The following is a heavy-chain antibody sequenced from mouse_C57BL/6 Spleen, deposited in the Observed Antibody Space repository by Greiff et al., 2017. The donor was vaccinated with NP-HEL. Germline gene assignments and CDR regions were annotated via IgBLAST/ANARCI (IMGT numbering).Heavy chain of an antibody. J-gene: IGHJ3*01. D-gene: IGHD2-4*01. V-gene: IGHV1-64*01. CDR1: GYTFTSYW. CDR3: ARSGDYPAWFAY. CDR2: IHPNSGST. Sequence: VQLQESGAELVKPGASVKLSCKASGYTFTSYWMHWVKQRPGQGLEWLGMIHPNSGSTNYNEKFKSKATLTVDKSSSTAYMQLSSLTSEDSAVYYCARSGDYPAWFAYWGQGTLVTVSA.